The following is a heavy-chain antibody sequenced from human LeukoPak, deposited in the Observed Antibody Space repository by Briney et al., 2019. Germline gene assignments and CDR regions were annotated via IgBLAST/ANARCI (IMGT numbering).Heavy chain of an antibody. CDR1: GYTFTSYY. J-gene: IGHJ6*03. D-gene: IGHD4-17*01. CDR3: ARALTTSFWYYYYYMDV. V-gene: IGHV1-2*02. CDR2: INPNSGGT. Sequence: GASVKVSCKASGYTFTSYYMHWVRQAPGQGLEWMGWINPNSGGTNYAQKFQGRVTMTRDTSISTAYMEMSRLRSDDTAVYYCARALTTSFWYYYYYMDVWGKGTTVTVS.